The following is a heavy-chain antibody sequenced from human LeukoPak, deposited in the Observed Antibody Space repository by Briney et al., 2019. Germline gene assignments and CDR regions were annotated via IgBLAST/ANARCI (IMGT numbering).Heavy chain of an antibody. D-gene: IGHD3-22*01. Sequence: GGSLRLSCGVSGIALSNYGMSWVRQAPGKGLEWVAGIAGSGGSTNYADSVKGRFTISRDNPKNTLYLQMNSLRAEDTAVYFCAKRGVVIRVILVGFHKEAYYFDSWGQGALVTLSS. CDR1: GIALSNYG. CDR3: AKRGVVIRVILVGFHKEAYYFDS. CDR2: IAGSGGST. J-gene: IGHJ4*02. V-gene: IGHV3-23*01.